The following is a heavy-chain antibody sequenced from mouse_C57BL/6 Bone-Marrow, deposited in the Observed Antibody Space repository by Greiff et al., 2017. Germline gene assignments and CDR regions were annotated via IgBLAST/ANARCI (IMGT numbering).Heavy chain of an antibody. CDR3: SRASYYYDDSLDY. J-gene: IGHJ2*01. D-gene: IGHD1-1*01. CDR1: GYSITSDYA. Sequence: EVMLVESGPGLVKPSQSLSLTCTVTGYSITSDYAWNWIRQFPGNKLEWMGYISYSGSTSYSPPLKSRISITRDTSKNQFFLQLNSVTTEDTATYYCSRASYYYDDSLDYWGQGTTLTVSS. V-gene: IGHV3-2*02. CDR2: ISYSGST.